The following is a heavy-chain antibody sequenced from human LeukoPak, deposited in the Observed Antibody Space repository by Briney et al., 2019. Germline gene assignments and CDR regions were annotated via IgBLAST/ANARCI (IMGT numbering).Heavy chain of an antibody. CDR1: GFTFSDYY. CDR2: ISSSSSYT. V-gene: IGHV3-11*06. Sequence: GGSLRLSCAASGFTFSDYYMSWIRQAPGKGLEWVSYISSSSSYTNYADSVKGRFTISRDNSKSTLYLQMNSLRPEDTAVYYCAKGYYYDSSGYYQHFDHWGQGTLVTVSS. CDR3: AKGYYYDSSGYYQHFDH. J-gene: IGHJ4*02. D-gene: IGHD3-22*01.